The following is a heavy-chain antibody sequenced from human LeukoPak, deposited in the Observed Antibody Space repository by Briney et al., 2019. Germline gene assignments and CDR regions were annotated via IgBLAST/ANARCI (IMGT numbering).Heavy chain of an antibody. J-gene: IGHJ4*02. CDR1: GFTLSDYC. CDR2: ISSGAPTI. D-gene: IGHD4-23*01. V-gene: IGHV3-11*04. Sequence: GGSLRLSCAASGFTLSDYCMNWIRQAPGKGLEWISYISSGAPTIYYTDSVKGRFTISRDNAKNSLYLQLNSLRAEDTAVYYCTREAPGGNALDNWGQGTLVTVSS. CDR3: TREAPGGNALDN.